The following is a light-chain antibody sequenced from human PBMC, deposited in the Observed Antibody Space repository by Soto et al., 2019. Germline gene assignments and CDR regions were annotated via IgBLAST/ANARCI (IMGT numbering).Light chain of an antibody. CDR1: SSTIGANYD. V-gene: IGLV1-40*01. CDR2: GNS. Sequence: QSVLTQPPSVSGAPGQRVTISCTGSSSTIGANYDVHWYQQRPGTAPKLLIFGNSNRPSGVPDRFSGSKSGTSASLAITGLQAEDEGDYYCQSYDSTLSARYVFGTGTKVTVL. CDR3: QSYDSTLSARYV. J-gene: IGLJ1*01.